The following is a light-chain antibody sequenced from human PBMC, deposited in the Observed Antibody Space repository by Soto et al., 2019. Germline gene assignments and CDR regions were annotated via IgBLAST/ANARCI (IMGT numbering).Light chain of an antibody. Sequence: EIVVTQSPGTLSLSPGERATLSCRASQSVSSSYLAWYQQKPGQAPRLLIYGASSRATGIPDRFSGSGYGTDFTLTISSLEPEDFAVYYCQQYGSSPLTFGGGTKVEIK. V-gene: IGKV3-20*01. CDR3: QQYGSSPLT. CDR1: QSVSSSY. J-gene: IGKJ4*01. CDR2: GAS.